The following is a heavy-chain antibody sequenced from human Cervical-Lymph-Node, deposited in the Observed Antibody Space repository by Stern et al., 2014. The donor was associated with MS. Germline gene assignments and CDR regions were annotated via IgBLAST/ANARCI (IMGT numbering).Heavy chain of an antibody. D-gene: IGHD3-9*01. V-gene: IGHV3-74*01. J-gene: IGHJ4*02. Sequence: EVQLVESGGGLVQPGWSLRLSCATSGFRFSEYWMHWVRQAPGKGLVWVSRIKSDGSSDYADSVKFRFTVSRDNAKNTLYLQMNSLRVEDTAVYYCIRDHSPISHVWLFASWGQGALVTVSS. CDR1: GFRFSEYW. CDR2: IKSDGSS. CDR3: IRDHSPISHVWLFAS.